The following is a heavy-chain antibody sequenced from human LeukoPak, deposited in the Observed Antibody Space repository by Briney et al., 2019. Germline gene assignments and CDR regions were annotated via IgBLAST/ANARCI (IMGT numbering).Heavy chain of an antibody. J-gene: IGHJ4*02. CDR2: IKQDGSEE. CDR3: ARGGSAWSDFDY. CDR1: GFTFSSYW. D-gene: IGHD3-16*01. V-gene: IGHV3-7*01. Sequence: GGSLRLSCAASGFTFSSYWMSWVRQAPGKGLEWVANIKQDGSEEYNVDSVRGRFTISRDNAKNSLYLQMNSLRAEDTAVYYCARGGSAWSDFDYWGQGTLVTVSS.